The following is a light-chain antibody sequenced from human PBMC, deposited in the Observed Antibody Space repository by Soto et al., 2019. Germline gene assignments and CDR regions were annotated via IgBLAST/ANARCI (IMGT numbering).Light chain of an antibody. J-gene: IGKJ4*01. CDR2: GAS. CDR3: QQYHKWPLT. Sequence: EIVMTQFPATLSVSPGERATLSCRASQSVSTNLAWYQQKPGQAPRLLMYGASTRATGMPASFSGSGSGTEFILTISSLKSEDFAVYYCQQYHKWPLTFGGGTKV. CDR1: QSVSTN. V-gene: IGKV3-15*01.